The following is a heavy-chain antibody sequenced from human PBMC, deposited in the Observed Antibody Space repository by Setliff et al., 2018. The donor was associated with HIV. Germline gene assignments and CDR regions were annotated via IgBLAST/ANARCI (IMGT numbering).Heavy chain of an antibody. CDR1: GASITTNSYY. Sequence: SETLSLTCAVSGASITTNSYYWGWIRQTPEKGLEWIGDFYYSGITYYNPSLKSRATISVDTSQNQFSLRLSSVTAADTAVYYCARGDGITSYYYYYYMDVWGKGTTVTVSS. CDR3: ARGDGITSYYYYYYMDV. CDR2: FYYSGIT. D-gene: IGHD3-16*01. V-gene: IGHV4-39*07. J-gene: IGHJ6*03.